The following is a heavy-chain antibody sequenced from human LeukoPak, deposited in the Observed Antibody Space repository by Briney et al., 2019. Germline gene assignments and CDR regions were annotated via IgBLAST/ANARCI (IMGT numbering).Heavy chain of an antibody. CDR2: INGDGNST. D-gene: IGHD6-19*01. V-gene: IGHV3-74*01. J-gene: IGHJ4*02. Sequence: PGGTLRLSCVASGFTFKSYWMHWVRQDPGKGLVWVSRINGDGNSTSYADSVKGRFTISRDNAKNTLYLQMNSLRAEDTAVYYCARALAVAGTGGYYWGQGTLVTVSS. CDR1: GFTFKSYW. CDR3: ARALAVAGTGGYY.